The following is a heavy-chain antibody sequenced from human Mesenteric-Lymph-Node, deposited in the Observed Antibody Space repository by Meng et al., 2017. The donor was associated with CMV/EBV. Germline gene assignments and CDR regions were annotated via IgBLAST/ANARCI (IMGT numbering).Heavy chain of an antibody. CDR3: VKGAAGPMDV. V-gene: IGHV3-9*01. D-gene: IGHD6-25*01. J-gene: IGHJ6*02. Sequence: SLKISCAASGFTFNDYAMHWVRQAPGKGLEWVSSISWNSGSIGYADSVKGRFTISRDNAKNSLYLQMTSLRPEDTALYYCVKGAAGPMDVWGQGTTVTVSS. CDR2: ISWNSGSI. CDR1: GFTFNDYA.